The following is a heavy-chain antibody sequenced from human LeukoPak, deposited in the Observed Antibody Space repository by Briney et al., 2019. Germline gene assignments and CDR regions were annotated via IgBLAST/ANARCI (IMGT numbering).Heavy chain of an antibody. V-gene: IGHV3-30*02. CDR1: GFTFSSYV. J-gene: IGHJ4*02. D-gene: IGHD6-19*01. CDR2: ICDDGSNK. Sequence: PGGSLRVSCAASGFTFSSYVMRWGRQAPGKGLEWGSLICDDGSNKYYADSVKGRCTISRENSKNTLYLQMNILRAEDTAVYFFSKDEVEQWLVHRGGCDYWGQGTLVTVSS. CDR3: SKDEVEQWLVHRGGCDY.